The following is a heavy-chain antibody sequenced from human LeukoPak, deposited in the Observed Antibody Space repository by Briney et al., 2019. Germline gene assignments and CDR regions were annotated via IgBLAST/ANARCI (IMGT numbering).Heavy chain of an antibody. CDR3: VRSYYYGSGSYPLDY. CDR2: IIPIFGIA. J-gene: IGHJ4*02. V-gene: IGHV1-69*04. CDR1: GGTFSSYA. D-gene: IGHD3-10*01. Sequence: GASVKVSCKASGGTFSSYAISWVRQAPGQGLEWMGRIIPIFGIANYAQKFQGRVTITADKSTSTAYMELSSLRSEDTAVYYCVRSYYYGSGSYPLDYWGQGTLVTVSS.